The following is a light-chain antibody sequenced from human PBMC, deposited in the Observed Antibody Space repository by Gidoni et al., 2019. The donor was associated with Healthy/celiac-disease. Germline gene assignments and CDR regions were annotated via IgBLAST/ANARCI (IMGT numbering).Light chain of an antibody. V-gene: IGKV1-39*01. J-gene: IGKJ4*01. CDR1: QSISSY. CDR2: AAS. CDR3: QQSYSTPLT. Sequence: DIQTTQSPSSLSASVGDRFTITCRASQSISSYLNWYQQKPGKAPKLLIYAASSLQSGVPSRFSGSGSGTDFTLTISSLQPEDFATYYCQQSYSTPLTFGGGTKVEIK.